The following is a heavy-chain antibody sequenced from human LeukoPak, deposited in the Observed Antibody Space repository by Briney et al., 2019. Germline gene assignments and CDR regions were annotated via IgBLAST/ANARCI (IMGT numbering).Heavy chain of an antibody. D-gene: IGHD4-17*01. J-gene: IGHJ4*02. CDR1: GGSISTYY. Sequence: PSETLSLTCTVSGGSISTYYWSWIRQPPGKGVEWIGYIHYSESTIYNPSLKSRVTISVDTSKNQFSLKLTSVTAADTAVYYCARDVYSDPFDYWGQGTLVTVSS. CDR3: ARDVYSDPFDY. CDR2: IHYSEST. V-gene: IGHV4-59*01.